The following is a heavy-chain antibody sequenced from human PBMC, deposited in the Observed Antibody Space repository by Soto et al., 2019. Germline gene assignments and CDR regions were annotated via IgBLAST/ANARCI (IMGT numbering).Heavy chain of an antibody. D-gene: IGHD4-17*01. CDR1: GFTFSSYG. CDR3: ARDGDYGGNSAFFYYGMDV. J-gene: IGHJ6*02. Sequence: QVQLVESGGGVVQPGRSLRVSCAASGFTFSSYGMHWVRQAPGKGLEWVGLIWYDGTNQDYGDSVKGRFTISRDNSNNTLHLQMNSLRAEDTAVYYCARDGDYGGNSAFFYYGMDVWGQGTTVTVSS. CDR2: IWYDGTNQ. V-gene: IGHV3-33*01.